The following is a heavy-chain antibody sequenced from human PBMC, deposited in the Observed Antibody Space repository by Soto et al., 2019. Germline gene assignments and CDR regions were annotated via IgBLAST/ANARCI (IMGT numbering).Heavy chain of an antibody. CDR1: GFTFSSYS. V-gene: IGHV3-21*01. J-gene: IGHJ6*03. CDR2: ISSSSSYI. D-gene: IGHD3-10*01. Sequence: GGSLRLSCAASGFTFSSYSMNWVRQAPGKGLEWVSSISSSSSYIYYADSVKGRFTISRDNAKNSLYLQMNSLRAEDTAVYYCARERSPYYYGSGSYYNKFIYMDVWGKGTTVTVSS. CDR3: ARERSPYYYGSGSYYNKFIYMDV.